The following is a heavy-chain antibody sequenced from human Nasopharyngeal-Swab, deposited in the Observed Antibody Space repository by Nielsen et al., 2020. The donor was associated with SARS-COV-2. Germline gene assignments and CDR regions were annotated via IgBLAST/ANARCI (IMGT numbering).Heavy chain of an antibody. D-gene: IGHD3-3*01. Sequence: LKISCAAYGFSFNNYNFNWVRQAPGKGLEWVSSISSSSSYIYYADSVKGRFTISRDNAKNSLYLQMNSLRAEDTAVYYCARDGLDYDFWSAYFMDVWGQGTTVTVSS. CDR2: ISSSSSYI. CDR3: ARDGLDYDFWSAYFMDV. CDR1: GFSFNNYN. V-gene: IGHV3-21*01. J-gene: IGHJ6*02.